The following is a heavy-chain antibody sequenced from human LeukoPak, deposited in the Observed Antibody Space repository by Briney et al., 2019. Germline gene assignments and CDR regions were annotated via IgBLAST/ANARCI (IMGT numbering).Heavy chain of an antibody. Sequence: SETLSLTCAVSGYSISSGYYWGWIRQPPGKGLEWIGSIYHSGSTYYNPSLKSRVTISVDMSKNQFSLKLSSVTAADTAVYYCARGHGYCSGGSCYPNYWGQGTLVTVSS. CDR2: IYHSGST. CDR3: ARGHGYCSGGSCYPNY. J-gene: IGHJ4*02. CDR1: GYSISSGYY. D-gene: IGHD2-15*01. V-gene: IGHV4-38-2*01.